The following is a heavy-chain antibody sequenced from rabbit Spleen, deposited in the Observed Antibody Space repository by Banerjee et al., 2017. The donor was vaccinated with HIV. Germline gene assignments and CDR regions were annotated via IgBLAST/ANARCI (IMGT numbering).Heavy chain of an antibody. V-gene: IGHV1S40*01. J-gene: IGHJ6*01. CDR2: IAGISSGFT. D-gene: IGHD8-1*01. CDR1: GFSFSSSDY. CDR3: ARDTGSSFSSYGMDL. Sequence: QSLEESGGDLVKPGASLTLTCTASGFSFSSSDYMCWVRQAPGKGLEWISCIAGISSGFTYSATWAKGRFTCSKTSSTTVTLQMTSLTVADTATYFCARDTGSSFSSYGMDLWGQGPSSPS.